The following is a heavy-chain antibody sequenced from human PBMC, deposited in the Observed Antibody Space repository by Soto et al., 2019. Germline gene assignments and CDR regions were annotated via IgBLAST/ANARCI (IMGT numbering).Heavy chain of an antibody. CDR1: GFTFSSNA. V-gene: IGHV3-23*01. CDR2: ISCSGGST. CDR3: GIDCSGGSCYSTGDWFHX. J-gene: IGHJ5*02. D-gene: IGHD2-15*01. Sequence: PGGSLRLSFAASGFTFSSNAMSWVRQAPGKGLEGVSSISCSGGSTYYADSVKGRFTISRDNSKNTLYLHMNSRRAEDTAVYYCGIDCSGGSCYSTGDWFHXWGQVTLVTVSX.